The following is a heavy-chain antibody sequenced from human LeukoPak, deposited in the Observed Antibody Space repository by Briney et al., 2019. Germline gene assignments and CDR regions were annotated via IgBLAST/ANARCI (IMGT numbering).Heavy chain of an antibody. V-gene: IGHV3-7*01. CDR1: GFAFSSYW. CDR2: IKQDGSEK. D-gene: IGHD6-13*01. CDR3: ARDSPYSAGGQPADY. J-gene: IGHJ4*02. Sequence: GGSLRLSCAASGFAFSSYWMSWVRQTPGKGLEWVANIKQDGSEKNYVDSVKGRFTIFRDNAKNSLYLQMNSLRVEDTAVYYCARDSPYSAGGQPADYWGQGTLVTVSS.